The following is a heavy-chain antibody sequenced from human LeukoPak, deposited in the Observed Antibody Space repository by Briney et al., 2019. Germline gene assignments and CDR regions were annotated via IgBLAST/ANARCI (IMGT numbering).Heavy chain of an antibody. CDR3: ARGGPDSSGYYYYYYYYGMDV. V-gene: IGHV4-34*01. J-gene: IGHJ6*02. Sequence: SETLSLTCAVYGGSFSGYYWSWIRQLPGKGLEWIGEINHSGSTNYNPSLKSRVTISVDTSENQFSLKLSSVTAADTAVYYCARGGPDSSGYYYYYYYYGMDVWGQGTTVTVSS. CDR2: INHSGST. D-gene: IGHD3-22*01. CDR1: GGSFSGYY.